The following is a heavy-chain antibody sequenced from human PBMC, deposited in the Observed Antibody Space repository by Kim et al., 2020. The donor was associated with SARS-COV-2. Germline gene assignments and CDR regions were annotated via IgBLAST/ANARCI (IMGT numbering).Heavy chain of an antibody. CDR1: GVSFTTYW. D-gene: IGHD2-21*02. CDR3: ARGGVTGRLLDD. Sequence: GGSLRLSCTASGVSFTTYWMHWVRQVPGKGLEWVSLINNGGTTSNYADFVKGRFAISRDNLKATLYLRMTRLRGEDTGVYFCARGGVTGRLLDDWGQGTLVTVSS. CDR2: INNGGTTS. V-gene: IGHV3-74*01. J-gene: IGHJ4*02.